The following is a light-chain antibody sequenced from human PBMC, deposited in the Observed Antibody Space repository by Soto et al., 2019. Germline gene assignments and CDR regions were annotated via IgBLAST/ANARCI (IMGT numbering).Light chain of an antibody. J-gene: IGLJ2*01. V-gene: IGLV2-14*01. CDR2: DVS. Sequence: QSALTQPASVSGSPGQSITISCTGTSSDVGGYNYVSWYQQPPGKAPKLMIYDVSNRPSGVSNRFSGSKSGNTASLTISGLQAEDEADYYCISYTRSNTLYVVFGGGTKLTVL. CDR1: SSDVGGYNY. CDR3: ISYTRSNTLYVV.